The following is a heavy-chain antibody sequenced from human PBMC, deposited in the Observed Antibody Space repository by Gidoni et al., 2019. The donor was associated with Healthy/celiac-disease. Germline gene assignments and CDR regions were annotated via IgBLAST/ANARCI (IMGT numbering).Heavy chain of an antibody. CDR3: ARDEASDHNYDFWSGYTASNDY. CDR1: GFTFSSYS. D-gene: IGHD3-3*01. V-gene: IGHV3-21*01. Sequence: EVQLVESGGGLVKPGGSLRLSCAASGFTFSSYSMHWVRQAPGKGLEWVSSISSSSSYIYYADSVKGRFTISRDNAKNSLYLQMNSLRAEDTAVYYCARDEASDHNYDFWSGYTASNDYWGQGTLVTVSS. J-gene: IGHJ4*02. CDR2: ISSSSSYI.